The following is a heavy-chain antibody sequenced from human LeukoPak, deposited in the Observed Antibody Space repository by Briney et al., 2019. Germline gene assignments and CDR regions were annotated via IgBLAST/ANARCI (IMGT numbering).Heavy chain of an antibody. Sequence: PGGSLRLSCAASGFTFSSYGMHWVRQAPGKGLEWVAVIWYDGSNKYYADSVKGRFTNSRDNSKNTLYLQMNSLRAEDTAVYYCARDVPFDYYDSSGDTLDAFDIWGQGTMVTVSS. CDR3: ARDVPFDYYDSSGDTLDAFDI. V-gene: IGHV3-33*01. J-gene: IGHJ3*02. CDR1: GFTFSSYG. CDR2: IWYDGSNK. D-gene: IGHD3-22*01.